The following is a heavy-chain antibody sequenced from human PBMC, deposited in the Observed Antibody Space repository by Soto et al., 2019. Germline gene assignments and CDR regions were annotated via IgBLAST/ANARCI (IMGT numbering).Heavy chain of an antibody. Sequence: PSETLSLTCTVSGGSISSYYWSWIRQPPGKGLEWIGYIYYSGSTNYNPSLKSRVTISVDTSKNQFSLKLSPVTAADTAVYYCARVWGGAFDIWGQGTMVTVS. CDR2: IYYSGST. V-gene: IGHV4-59*01. CDR3: ARVWGGAFDI. D-gene: IGHD3-10*01. J-gene: IGHJ3*02. CDR1: GGSISSYY.